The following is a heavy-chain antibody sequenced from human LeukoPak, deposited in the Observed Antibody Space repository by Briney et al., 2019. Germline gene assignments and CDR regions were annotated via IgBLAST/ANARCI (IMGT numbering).Heavy chain of an antibody. V-gene: IGHV3-15*01. Sequence: GGSLRLSCAASGFTFNNAWMNWVRQAPGKGGEWVGRIKRKTVGKKTDYAPHVKGRLTISRDESKRTLYLQMNSLRDEDTAVYYCARRGYSGYDDFYYYNGMDVWGEGTTVTVPS. D-gene: IGHD5-12*01. CDR2: IKRKTVGKKT. J-gene: IGHJ6*04. CDR1: GFTFNNAW. CDR3: ARRGYSGYDDFYYYNGMDV.